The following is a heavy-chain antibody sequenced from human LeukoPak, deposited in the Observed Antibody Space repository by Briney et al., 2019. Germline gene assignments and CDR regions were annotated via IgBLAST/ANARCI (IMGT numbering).Heavy chain of an antibody. J-gene: IGHJ5*02. V-gene: IGHV4-4*09. CDR1: GGSIGTFH. Sequence: PSETLSFTCSVSGGSIGTFHWHWIRQPPGKGLEWIGYIFTTEVTNYSPSLKSRVTISVDTSKNQFSLRLSSVTAADTAVYYCARSDGIVGEEAWFDPWGQGTLVTVSS. CDR3: ARSDGIVGEEAWFDP. CDR2: IFTTEVT. D-gene: IGHD1-26*01.